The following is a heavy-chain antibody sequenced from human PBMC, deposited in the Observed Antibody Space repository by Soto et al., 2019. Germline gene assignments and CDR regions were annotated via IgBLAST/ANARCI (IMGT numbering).Heavy chain of an antibody. Sequence: ESLKISCKGSGYSFTSYWISWVRQMPGKGLEWMGRIDPSDSYTNYSPSFQGHVTISADKSISTAYLQWSSLKASDTAMYYCARTGYSSSWYVGAYYYYGMDVWGQGTTVTVSS. CDR1: GYSFTSYW. CDR3: ARTGYSSSWYVGAYYYYGMDV. CDR2: IDPSDSYT. V-gene: IGHV5-10-1*01. J-gene: IGHJ6*02. D-gene: IGHD6-13*01.